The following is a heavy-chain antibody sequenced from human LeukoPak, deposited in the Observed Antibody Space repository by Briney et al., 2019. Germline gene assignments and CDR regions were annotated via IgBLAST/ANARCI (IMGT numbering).Heavy chain of an antibody. CDR3: ANGIRTIGRSWFVFDY. CDR2: IIPIFGTA. CDR1: GGTFSSYA. J-gene: IGHJ4*02. Sequence: GSSVKVSCKASGGTFSSYAISWVRQAPGQGLEWMGGIIPIFGTANYAQKFQGRVTITADKSTSTAYMELSSLRSEDTALYYGANGIRTIGRSWFVFDYWGQGTLVTVSS. D-gene: IGHD6-13*01. V-gene: IGHV1-69*06.